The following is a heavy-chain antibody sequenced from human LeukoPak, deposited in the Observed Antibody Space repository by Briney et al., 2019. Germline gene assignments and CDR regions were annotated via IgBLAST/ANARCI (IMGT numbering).Heavy chain of an antibody. CDR1: GGSISSYY. CDR3: ASHKRDYDSSGYYFDY. D-gene: IGHD3-22*01. J-gene: IGHJ4*02. V-gene: IGHV4-59*08. CDR2: IYYSGST. Sequence: PSETLSLTCTVSGGSISSYYWSWIRQPPGKGLEWIGYIYYSGSTNYNPSLKSRVTISVDTSKNQFSLKLSSVTAADTAVYYCASHKRDYDSSGYYFDYWGQGTLVTVSS.